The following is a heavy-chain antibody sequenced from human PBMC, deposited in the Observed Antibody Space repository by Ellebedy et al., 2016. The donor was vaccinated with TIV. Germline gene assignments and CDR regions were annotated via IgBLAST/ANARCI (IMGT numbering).Heavy chain of an antibody. Sequence: GESLKISCIVSEFTFSTYGMSWVRQSPGKGLEWVSSLTTGGVTFYAESVKDRFTISRDSSKNTLYLQMNSLRAEDTAVYYCARANRTGITGGFYFDYWGQGALVTVSS. CDR2: LTTGGVT. J-gene: IGHJ4*02. D-gene: IGHD1-7*01. CDR3: ARANRTGITGGFYFDY. V-gene: IGHV3-23*01. CDR1: EFTFSTYG.